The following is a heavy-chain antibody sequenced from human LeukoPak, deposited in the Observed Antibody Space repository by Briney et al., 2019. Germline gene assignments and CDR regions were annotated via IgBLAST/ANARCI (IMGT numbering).Heavy chain of an antibody. CDR1: TFTFSSDS. J-gene: IGHJ4*02. Sequence: PGGSLRLSCAASTFTFSSDSMNWVRQAPGKGLEWVSSISSSSDYIYYADSVKGRFTISRDNAKNSLYLQMNSLRVEDSAVYYCARAVFYYYDTFDYWGQGTLVTVSS. D-gene: IGHD3-22*01. CDR3: ARAVFYYYDTFDY. CDR2: ISSSSDYI. V-gene: IGHV3-21*01.